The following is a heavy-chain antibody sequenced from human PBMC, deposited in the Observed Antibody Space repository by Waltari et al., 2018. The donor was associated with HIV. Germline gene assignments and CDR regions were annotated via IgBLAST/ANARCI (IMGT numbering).Heavy chain of an antibody. V-gene: IGHV6-1*01. CDR3: ARGWLRDYFDY. CDR1: GDSVSRNGGA. CDR2: TYYTSKWFY. J-gene: IGHJ4*02. Sequence: VQLQQSGPGLVKASQTLSLTCAISGDSVSRNGGAWNWIRQSPSRGLEWLGRTYYTSKWFYDYAVSVKSRITINPDTSKNHFSLQLNSATLEDTAVYFCARGWLRDYFDYWGQGTLVTVSS. D-gene: IGHD5-12*01.